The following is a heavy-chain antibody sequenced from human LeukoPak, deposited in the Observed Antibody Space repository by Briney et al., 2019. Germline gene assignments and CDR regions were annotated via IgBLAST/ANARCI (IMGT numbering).Heavy chain of an antibody. Sequence: GGALRLSCVASGFTFSDYYTSSIRAAPGKGRGRVSYISSSSSYTNYADSVKGRFTISRDNAKNSLYLQMNSLRAEDTAVYYCARDGSLGELSLYATDYWGQGTLVTVSS. V-gene: IGHV3-11*06. CDR1: GFTFSDYY. J-gene: IGHJ4*02. CDR3: ARDGSLGELSLYATDY. CDR2: ISSSSSYT. D-gene: IGHD3-16*02.